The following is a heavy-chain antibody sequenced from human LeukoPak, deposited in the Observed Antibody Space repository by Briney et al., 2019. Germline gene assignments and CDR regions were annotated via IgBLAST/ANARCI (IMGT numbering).Heavy chain of an antibody. CDR3: AKALEMATISSDH. CDR2: FSGSGGST. J-gene: IGHJ4*02. CDR1: GFTFSSYA. V-gene: IGHV3-23*01. Sequence: GGSLRLSCAASGFTFSSYAMSWVRQAPGKGLEWVSAFSGSGGSTYYADSVKGRFTISRDNSKNTVYLQMNSLRAEDTAVYYCAKALEMATISSDHWGQGTLVTVSS. D-gene: IGHD5-24*01.